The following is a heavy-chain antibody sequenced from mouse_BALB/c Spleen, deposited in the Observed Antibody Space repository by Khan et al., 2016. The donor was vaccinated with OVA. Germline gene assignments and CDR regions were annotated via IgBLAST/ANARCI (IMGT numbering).Heavy chain of an antibody. CDR3: TRHRGYNGSSAYFDY. J-gene: IGHJ2*01. CDR1: GFSFSSYS. CDR2: ISSGGSYT. Sequence: EVELVESGGGLVRPGGSLKLSCAASGFSFSSYSMPWVRQTPEKRLEWVATISSGGSYTYYPDSVKGRFTISRDNVKNTLYLQMSSLKSEDTAMYYCTRHRGYNGSSAYFDYWGQGTTLTVSS. V-gene: IGHV5-6-4*01. D-gene: IGHD1-1*01.